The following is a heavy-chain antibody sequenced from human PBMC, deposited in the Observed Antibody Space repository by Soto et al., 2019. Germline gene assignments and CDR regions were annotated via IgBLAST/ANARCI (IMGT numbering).Heavy chain of an antibody. J-gene: IGHJ6*02. D-gene: IGHD1-7*01. Sequence: SSETLSLTCDVSGYSLSNIIYWGWIRRPPGKGLEWIGSLSQSGGTYRNPSLRSRVTISVDRSKNHFSLQLRSVTAADTAVYYCAAGTLPGTRFYGMDVWGPGTTVTVSS. CDR2: LSQSGGT. V-gene: IGHV4-38-2*01. CDR1: GYSLSNIIY. CDR3: AAGTLPGTRFYGMDV.